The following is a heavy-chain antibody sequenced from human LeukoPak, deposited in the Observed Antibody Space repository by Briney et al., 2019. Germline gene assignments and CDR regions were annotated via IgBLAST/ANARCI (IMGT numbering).Heavy chain of an antibody. D-gene: IGHD6-19*01. CDR1: GGSISSYY. Sequence: PSETLSLTCTVSGGSISSYYWSWIRQPAGKGLDRIGRIYISGSTNDNPSLKSRVIMSVDTSKNQFSLKLSSVTAADTAVYYCARDLADSGAFDIWGQGTMVTVSS. CDR3: ARDLADSGAFDI. CDR2: IYISGST. J-gene: IGHJ3*02. V-gene: IGHV4-4*07.